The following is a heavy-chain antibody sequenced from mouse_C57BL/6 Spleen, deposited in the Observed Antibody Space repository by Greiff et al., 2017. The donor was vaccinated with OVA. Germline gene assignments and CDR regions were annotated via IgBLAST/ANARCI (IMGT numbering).Heavy chain of an antibody. J-gene: IGHJ2*01. D-gene: IGHD1-1*01. CDR3: ARRDGSGGYFDY. CDR2: ISNGGGST. V-gene: IGHV5-12*01. Sequence: EVKLMESGGGLVQPGGSLKLSCAASGFTFSDYYMYWVRQTPEKRLEWVAYISNGGGSTYYPDTVKGRFTISRDNAKNTLYLQMSRLKSEDTAMYYCARRDGSGGYFDYWGQGTTLTVSS. CDR1: GFTFSDYY.